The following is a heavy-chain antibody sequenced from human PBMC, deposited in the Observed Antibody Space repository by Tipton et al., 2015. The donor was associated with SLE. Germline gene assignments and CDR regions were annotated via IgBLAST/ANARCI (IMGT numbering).Heavy chain of an antibody. D-gene: IGHD5-24*01. J-gene: IGHJ4*02. CDR2: IYFSGYT. V-gene: IGHV4-39*01. CDR3: AGKRGYKHLFDY. CDR1: GGSISGSDYF. Sequence: TLSLTCTVSGGSISGSDYFWGWIRQPPGKGLEWIGNIYFSGYTSYKSSLKSRVTISVDTSRNQFSLRLSSVTAADTAVYYCAGKRGYKHLFDYWGQGTLVTVSS.